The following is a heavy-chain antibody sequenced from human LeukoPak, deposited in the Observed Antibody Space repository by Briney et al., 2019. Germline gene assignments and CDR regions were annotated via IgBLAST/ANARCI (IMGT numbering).Heavy chain of an antibody. CDR3: AREHSGYYGFDY. V-gene: IGHV1-69*13. CDR2: IIPIFGTA. D-gene: IGHD5-12*01. Sequence: GASVKVSCKASGGTFSSYAISWVRQAPGQGLEWMGGIIPIFGTANYAQKFQGRVTITADESTSTVYMELSSLRSEDTAVYYCAREHSGYYGFDYWGQGTLVTVSS. J-gene: IGHJ4*02. CDR1: GGTFSSYA.